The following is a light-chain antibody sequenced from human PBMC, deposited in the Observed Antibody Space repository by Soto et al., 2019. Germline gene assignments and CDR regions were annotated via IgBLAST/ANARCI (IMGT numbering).Light chain of an antibody. V-gene: IGKV3-20*01. CDR2: GAS. Sequence: EIVLTQSPGTQSLSPGERATLSCRASQSVNSDYLAWYQQIPGQAPRLLLYGASNRATGIPDRFSASGSGTDFTLTITRLEPEDFAVYYCQQYGRFPRYTFGQGTKLEIK. CDR3: QQYGRFPRYT. J-gene: IGKJ2*01. CDR1: QSVNSDY.